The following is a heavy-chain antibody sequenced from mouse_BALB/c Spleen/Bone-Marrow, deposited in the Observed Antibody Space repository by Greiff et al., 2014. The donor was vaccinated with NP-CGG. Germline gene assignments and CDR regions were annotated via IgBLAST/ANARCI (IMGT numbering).Heavy chain of an antibody. J-gene: IGHJ4*01. V-gene: IGHV1-69*02. D-gene: IGHD1-3*01. CDR2: IDPSDSYS. CDR3: ARGVVYEYAMDY. Sequence: VQLQQSGAELVKPGASVKLSCKASGYTFTNYWMHWVKQRPGQGLEWIGEIDPSDSYSNYNQNFKGKATLTVDKSSSAAYMQLTSRTTEDSAVDYCARGVVYEYAMDYWGQGTSVTVSS. CDR1: GYTFTNYW.